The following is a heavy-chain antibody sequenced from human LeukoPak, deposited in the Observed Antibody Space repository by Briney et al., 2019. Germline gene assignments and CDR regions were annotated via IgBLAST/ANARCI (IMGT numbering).Heavy chain of an antibody. J-gene: IGHJ6*03. CDR2: ISGSGGSA. CDR3: AKSGFGELLYYYYYMDV. D-gene: IGHD3-10*01. Sequence: GGSLRLSCAASGFTFSSYGMSWVRQAPGKGLEWVSAISGSGGSAYYADSVKGRFTISRDNSKNTLYLQMNSLRAEDTAVYYCAKSGFGELLYYYYYMDVWGKGTTVTISS. CDR1: GFTFSSYG. V-gene: IGHV3-23*01.